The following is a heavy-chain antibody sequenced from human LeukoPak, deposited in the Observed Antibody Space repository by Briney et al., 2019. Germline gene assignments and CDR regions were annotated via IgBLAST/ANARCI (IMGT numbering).Heavy chain of an antibody. Sequence: PGGSLRLSCAASGFTFSSYAMSWVRQAPGKGLEWVSAISGSGGSTYYADSVKGRFTISRDNSKNTLYLQMNSLRAEDTAVYYCARRRYSYGYSYYYYGMDVWGQGTTVTVSS. CDR3: ARRRYSYGYSYYYYGMDV. CDR2: ISGSGGST. V-gene: IGHV3-23*01. CDR1: GFTFSSYA. J-gene: IGHJ6*02. D-gene: IGHD5-18*01.